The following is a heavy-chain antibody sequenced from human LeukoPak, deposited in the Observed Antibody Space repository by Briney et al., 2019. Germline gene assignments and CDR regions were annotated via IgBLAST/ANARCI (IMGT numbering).Heavy chain of an antibody. J-gene: IGHJ5*02. CDR3: ARLKGEFDP. CDR1: GGSITSGTYF. Sequence: TLSLTCTVSGGSITSGTYFWSWIRQPAGKGLEWIGRIYTSGSTNYNPSLKSRVTISADTSKNQFSLKLNSVTAADTAVYYCARLKGEFDPWGQGTLVTVSS. CDR2: IYTSGST. V-gene: IGHV4-61*02.